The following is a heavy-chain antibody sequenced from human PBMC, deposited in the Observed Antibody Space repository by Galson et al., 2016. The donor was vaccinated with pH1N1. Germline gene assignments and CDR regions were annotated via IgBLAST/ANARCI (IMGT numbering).Heavy chain of an antibody. Sequence: SLRLSCAASGFSLATHAMGWVRQAPGKGLEWIGFNERTTYYADSVNGRFTISRDNSKNTVYLQMGSLRAEDMAVYYCTRDAGGYSDFDYWGQGTLVTVSS. D-gene: IGHD1-26*01. CDR2: IGFNERTT. CDR1: GFSLATHA. V-gene: IGHV3-64*02. J-gene: IGHJ4*02. CDR3: TRDAGGYSDFDY.